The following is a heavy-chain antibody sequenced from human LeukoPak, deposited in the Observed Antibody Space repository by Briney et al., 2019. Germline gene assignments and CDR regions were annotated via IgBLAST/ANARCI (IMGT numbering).Heavy chain of an antibody. Sequence: ASVKVPCKASGYTFTSYDINWVRQATGQGLEWMGWMNPNSGNTGYAQKFQGRVTMTRNTSISTAYMELSSLRSEDTAVYYCARYFGDYDAFDIWGQGTMVTVSS. V-gene: IGHV1-8*01. CDR3: ARYFGDYDAFDI. J-gene: IGHJ3*02. CDR1: GYTFTSYD. D-gene: IGHD4-17*01. CDR2: MNPNSGNT.